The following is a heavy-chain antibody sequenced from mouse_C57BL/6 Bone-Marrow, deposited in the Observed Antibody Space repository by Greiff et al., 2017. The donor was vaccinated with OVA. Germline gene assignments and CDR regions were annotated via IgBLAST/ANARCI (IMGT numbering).Heavy chain of an antibody. CDR1: GYTFTSYW. J-gene: IGHJ4*01. CDR3: ARGSYYEAMDY. Sequence: VQLQQSGAELVKPGASVKMSCKASGYTFTSYWITWVKQRPGQGLEWIGDIYPGSGSTNYNEKFKSKATLTVDTSSSTAYMQLSSLTSEDSAVYYCARGSYYEAMDYWGQGTSVTVSS. D-gene: IGHD2-10*01. V-gene: IGHV1-55*01. CDR2: IYPGSGST.